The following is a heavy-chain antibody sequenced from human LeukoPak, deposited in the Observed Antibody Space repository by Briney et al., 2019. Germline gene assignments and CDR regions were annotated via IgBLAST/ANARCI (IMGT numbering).Heavy chain of an antibody. J-gene: IGHJ4*02. V-gene: IGHV1-2*06. Sequence: ASVKVSCKASGYTFTGYYMHRVRQAPGQGLEWMGRINPNSGGTNYAQKFQGRVTMTRDTSISTAYMELSRLRSDDTAVYYCASEGLYCSSTSCPITYFDYWGQGTLVTVSS. D-gene: IGHD2-2*01. CDR1: GYTFTGYY. CDR3: ASEGLYCSSTSCPITYFDY. CDR2: INPNSGGT.